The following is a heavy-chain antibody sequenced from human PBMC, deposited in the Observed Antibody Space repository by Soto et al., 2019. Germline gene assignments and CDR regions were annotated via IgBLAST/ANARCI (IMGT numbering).Heavy chain of an antibody. V-gene: IGHV3-23*01. Sequence: EVQLLESGGGLVQPGGSLRLSWAASGLTFSSYAMSWVRQAPGKGLEWVSAISGSGGSTYYADSVKGRFTISRDNSKNTLYLQMNSLRAEDTAVYYCAKDRAVYCSGGSCYSNFDYWGQGPLVTVSS. CDR1: GLTFSSYA. D-gene: IGHD2-15*01. CDR2: ISGSGGST. J-gene: IGHJ4*02. CDR3: AKDRAVYCSGGSCYSNFDY.